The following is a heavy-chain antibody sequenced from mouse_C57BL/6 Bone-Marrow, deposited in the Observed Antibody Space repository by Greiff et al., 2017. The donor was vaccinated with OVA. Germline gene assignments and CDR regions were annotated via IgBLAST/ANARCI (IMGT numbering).Heavy chain of an antibody. Sequence: VQLQASWAELVRPGASVTLSCKASGYTFTDYEMHWVKQTPVHGLEWIGAIDPETGGTAYNQKFKGKAILTADKSSSTAYMELRSPTSEDSAVYYCTRSYSNYGDFDYWGQGTTLTVSS. CDR1: GYTFTDYE. CDR2: IDPETGGT. D-gene: IGHD2-5*01. V-gene: IGHV1-15*01. J-gene: IGHJ2*01. CDR3: TRSYSNYGDFDY.